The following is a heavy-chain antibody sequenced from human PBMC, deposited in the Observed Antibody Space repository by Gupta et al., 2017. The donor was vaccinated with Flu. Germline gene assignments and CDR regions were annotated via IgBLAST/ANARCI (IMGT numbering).Heavy chain of an antibody. CDR1: GGSVSSSGYL. D-gene: IGHD3-10*01. Sequence: QLQLQESGPGLVNPSETLSLICTVSGGSVSSSGYLWGWIRQSPGKGLEWIGQSDYSGSKFDNPSLTSRITISMDTSKNQFSLSLKSVTAADTSVYYCARRITYGETFDYWGQGTLVTVSS. CDR3: ARRITYGETFDY. CDR2: SDYSGSK. J-gene: IGHJ4*02. V-gene: IGHV4-39*01.